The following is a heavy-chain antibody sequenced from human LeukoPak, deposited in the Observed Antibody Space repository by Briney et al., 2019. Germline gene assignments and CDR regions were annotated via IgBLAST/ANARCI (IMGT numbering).Heavy chain of an antibody. V-gene: IGHV3-11*04. CDR1: GFTFSDYY. D-gene: IGHD2-15*01. J-gene: IGHJ4*02. CDR3: ARALGYCSGGSCYSFDY. Sequence: GGSLRLSCAASGFTFSDYYMSWIRQAPGKGLEWVSYISSSGTTIYYADSVKGRFSISRDNAKNSLYLQMNSLRAEDTAVYYCARALGYCSGGSCYSFDYWGQGTLVTVSS. CDR2: ISSSGTTI.